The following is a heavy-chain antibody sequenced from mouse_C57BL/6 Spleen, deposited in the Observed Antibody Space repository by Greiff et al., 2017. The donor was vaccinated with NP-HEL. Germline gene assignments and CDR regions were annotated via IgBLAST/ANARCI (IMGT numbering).Heavy chain of an antibody. D-gene: IGHD1-1*01. CDR2: IRNKANGYTT. CDR3: ARYISYYYAMDY. V-gene: IGHV7-3*01. J-gene: IGHJ4*01. Sequence: EVQGVESGGGLVQPGGSLSLSCAASGFTFTDYYMSWVRQPPGKALEWLGFIRNKANGYTTEYSASVKGRFTISSDNSQSILYLQMNALRAEDSATYYCARYISYYYAMDYWGQGTSVTVSS. CDR1: GFTFTDYY.